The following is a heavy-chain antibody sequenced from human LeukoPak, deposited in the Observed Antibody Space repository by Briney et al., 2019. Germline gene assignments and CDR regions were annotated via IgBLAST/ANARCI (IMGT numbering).Heavy chain of an antibody. CDR1: GGSISNLDYY. Sequence: SETLSLTCTVSGGSISNLDYYWTWIRQPAGKRLEWIGRIYTSGGTNYDPSLKSRVTMSVDKSKNQISLNLASLTAADTALYYCAGRGSSSGTFDVWGPGTFVTVSS. J-gene: IGHJ3*01. CDR2: IYTSGGT. D-gene: IGHD2-2*01. CDR3: AGRGSSSGTFDV. V-gene: IGHV4-61*02.